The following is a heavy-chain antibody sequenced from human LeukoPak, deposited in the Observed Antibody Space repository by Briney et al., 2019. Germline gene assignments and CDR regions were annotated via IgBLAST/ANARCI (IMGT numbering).Heavy chain of an antibody. J-gene: IGHJ6*03. CDR3: ARSNYYYYMDV. V-gene: IGHV1-2*06. Sequence: GASVKVSCKASGYTFTGYYMHWVQQAPGQGLELMGRINPNSGGTNYAQKFQGRVTMTRDTSISTAYMELSRLRSDDTAVYYCARSNYYYYMDVWGRGTTVTVSS. CDR2: INPNSGGT. CDR1: GYTFTGYY.